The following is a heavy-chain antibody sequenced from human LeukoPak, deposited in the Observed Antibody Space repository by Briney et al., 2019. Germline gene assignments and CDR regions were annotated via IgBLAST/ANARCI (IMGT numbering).Heavy chain of an antibody. J-gene: IGHJ4*02. CDR1: GYSFTSYW. Sequence: GESLKISCKGSGYSFTSYWIGWLRQMPGKGLERMGIIYPGDSDTRYSPSFQGQVTISADKSISTAYLQWSSLKASDTAMYYCATVGYYYDSSGLLFDYWGQGTLVTVSS. V-gene: IGHV5-51*01. CDR3: ATVGYYYDSSGLLFDY. CDR2: IYPGDSDT. D-gene: IGHD3-22*01.